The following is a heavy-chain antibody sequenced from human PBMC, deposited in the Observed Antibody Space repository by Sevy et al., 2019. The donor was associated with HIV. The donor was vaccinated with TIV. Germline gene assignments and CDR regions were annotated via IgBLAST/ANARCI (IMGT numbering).Heavy chain of an antibody. D-gene: IGHD3-16*02. Sequence: GGSLRLSCAASGFTFSSYAMHWVRQAPGKGLEWVAVISYDGSNKYYADSVKGRFTISRDNSKNTLYLQMNSLRAEDTDVYYCASLLSAFDIWGHGTMVTVSS. CDR3: ASLLSAFDI. V-gene: IGHV3-30-3*01. J-gene: IGHJ3*02. CDR1: GFTFSSYA. CDR2: ISYDGSNK.